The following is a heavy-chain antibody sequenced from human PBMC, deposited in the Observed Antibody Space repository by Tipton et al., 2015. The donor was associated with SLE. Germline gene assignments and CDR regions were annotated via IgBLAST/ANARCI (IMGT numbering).Heavy chain of an antibody. CDR3: ARDGGYSPYDAKDY. CDR2: IDQDGSDK. Sequence: SLRLSCVASGFTFRSYWMTWVRQAPGKGLEWVGNIDQDGSDKTYVDSVRGRFTISRDNAKSSLFLQMNSLRAEDTAVYYCARDGGYSPYDAKDYWGQGTMVTVSS. J-gene: IGHJ4*02. D-gene: IGHD5-12*01. CDR1: GFTFRSYW. V-gene: IGHV3-7*01.